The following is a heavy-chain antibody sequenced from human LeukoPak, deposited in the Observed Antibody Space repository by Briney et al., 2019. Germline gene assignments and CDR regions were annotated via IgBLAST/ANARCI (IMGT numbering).Heavy chain of an antibody. Sequence: SETLSLTCTVSGDSISSYYWSWIRQPPGKGLEWIGYIYYSGSTNYNPSLKSRVTISVDTSKNQFSLKLSSVTAADTAVYYCARDPGSGWYYFDYWGQGTLVTVSS. CDR2: IYYSGST. J-gene: IGHJ4*02. CDR1: GDSISSYY. V-gene: IGHV4-59*01. CDR3: ARDPGSGWYYFDY. D-gene: IGHD6-19*01.